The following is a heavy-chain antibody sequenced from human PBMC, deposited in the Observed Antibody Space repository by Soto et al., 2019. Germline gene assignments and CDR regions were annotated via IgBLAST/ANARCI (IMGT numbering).Heavy chain of an antibody. CDR3: ASLEMATISRLDP. J-gene: IGHJ5*02. CDR1: GGTFSSYA. D-gene: IGHD5-12*01. V-gene: IGHV1-69*13. Sequence: SVKVSCKASGGTFSSYAISWVRQAPGQGLEWMGGIIPIFGTANYAQKFKGRVTITADESTSTAYMELSSLRSEDTAVYYCASLEMATISRLDPWGQGTLVTVSS. CDR2: IIPIFGTA.